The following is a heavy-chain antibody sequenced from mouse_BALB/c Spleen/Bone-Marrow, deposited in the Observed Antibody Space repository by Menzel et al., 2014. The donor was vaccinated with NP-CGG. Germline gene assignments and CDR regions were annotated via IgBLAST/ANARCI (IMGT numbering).Heavy chain of an antibody. D-gene: IGHD2-14*01. V-gene: IGHV1S81*02. CDR1: GYTFTSYY. CDR3: TRGRVRDFDY. Sequence: QVQLKESGAELVKPGASVKLSCKASGYTFTSYYMYWVKQRPGQGLEWIGEINPSNGGTNFNEKFKSKATLTVDKSSSTAYMQLSSLTSEDSAVYYCTRGRVRDFDYWGQGTTLTVSS. CDR2: INPSNGGT. J-gene: IGHJ2*01.